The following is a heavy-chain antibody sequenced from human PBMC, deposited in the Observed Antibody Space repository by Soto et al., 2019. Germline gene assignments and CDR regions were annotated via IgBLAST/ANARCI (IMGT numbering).Heavy chain of an antibody. CDR2: FSYSVTT. CDR3: ARLQRRPWHFDL. D-gene: IGHD1-1*01. V-gene: IGHV4-59*01. J-gene: IGHJ2*01. CDR1: GASISRGY. Sequence: QVQLQESGPGLVKPSETLSLTCTVSGASISRGYWSWIRQPPGKGLEWIGYFSYSVTTNYNPSLKRLVTISIGTSKNQFTLKLTSVTAADTAVYYCARLQRRPWHFDLWGRGTLVTVSS.